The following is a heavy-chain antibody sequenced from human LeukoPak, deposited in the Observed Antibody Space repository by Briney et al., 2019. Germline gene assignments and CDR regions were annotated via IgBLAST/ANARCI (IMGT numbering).Heavy chain of an antibody. J-gene: IGHJ3*02. CDR1: GYTFTSYD. CDR2: MNPSSGNT. CDR3: ARVLAGSGWYDVLDI. V-gene: IGHV1-8*01. Sequence: ASVKVSCKASGYTFTSYDINWVRQATRQGLEWMGWMNPSSGNTGYAQKFQGRVTMTRNTSISTAYMELSSLRSEDTAVYYCARVLAGSGWYDVLDIWAQGTMVTVSS. D-gene: IGHD6-19*01.